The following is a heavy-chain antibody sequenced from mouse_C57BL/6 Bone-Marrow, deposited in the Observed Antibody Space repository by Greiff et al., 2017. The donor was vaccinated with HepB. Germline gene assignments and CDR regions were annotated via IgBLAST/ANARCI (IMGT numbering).Heavy chain of an antibody. CDR2: INYDGSST. CDR3: AREGYGNPYFDY. D-gene: IGHD2-10*02. Sequence: EVQLVESEGGLVQPGSSMKLSCTASGFTFSDYYMAWVRQVPEKGLEWVANINYDGSSTYYLDSLKSRFIISRDNAKNILYLQMSSLKSEDTATYYCAREGYGNPYFDYWGQGTTLTVSS. J-gene: IGHJ2*01. V-gene: IGHV5-16*01. CDR1: GFTFSDYY.